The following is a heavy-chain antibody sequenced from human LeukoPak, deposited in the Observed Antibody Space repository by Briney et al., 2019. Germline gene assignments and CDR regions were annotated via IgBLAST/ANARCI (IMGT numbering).Heavy chain of an antibody. J-gene: IGHJ4*02. CDR2: IYPGDSDT. V-gene: IGHV5-51*01. CDR3: ARRATTTDY. CDR1: GFTFTTSW. Sequence: GESLKISCQGSGFTFTTSWIGWVRQLPGKGLEWMGNIYPGDSDTRYSPSFQGQVTISADKSINTAYLQWTSLKASDTAMYYCARRATTTDYWGQGTLVTVSS. D-gene: IGHD5-12*01.